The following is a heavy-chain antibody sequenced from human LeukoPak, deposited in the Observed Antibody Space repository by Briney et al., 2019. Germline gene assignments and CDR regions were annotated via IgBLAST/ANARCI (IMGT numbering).Heavy chain of an antibody. CDR1: GFTFSTYA. D-gene: IGHD3-22*01. J-gene: IGHJ4*02. CDR2: LSYDGSDN. CDR3: ARGGFHDRSGFFDY. Sequence: GGSLRLSCAASGFTFSTYAMHWVHQAPGKGLEWVTALSYDGSDNYDADSVKGRFTISRDNSKNTLYLQMNSLRAEDTAVYYCARGGFHDRSGFFDYWGQGTLVAVSS. V-gene: IGHV3-30*04.